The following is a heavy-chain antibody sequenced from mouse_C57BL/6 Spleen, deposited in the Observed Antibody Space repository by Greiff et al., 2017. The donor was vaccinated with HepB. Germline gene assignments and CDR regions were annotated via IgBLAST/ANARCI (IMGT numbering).Heavy chain of an antibody. Sequence: QVHLKQSGTELVKPGASVKLSCKASGYTFTSYCMHWVKQRPGQGLEWIGNINPSNGGTNYNEKFKSKATLTVDKSSSTAYMQLSSLTSEDSDVYDSAGWSCDWSIDGWGKGTTVTVSS. CDR1: GYTFTSYC. J-gene: IGHJ1*03. V-gene: IGHV1-53*01. CDR2: INPSNGGT. CDR3: AGWSCDWSIDG.